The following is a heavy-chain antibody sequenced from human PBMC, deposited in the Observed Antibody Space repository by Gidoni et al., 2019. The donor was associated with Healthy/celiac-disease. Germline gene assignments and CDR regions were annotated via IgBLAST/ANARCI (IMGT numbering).Heavy chain of an antibody. J-gene: IGHJ3*02. CDR2: INAGNGNT. Sequence: QVQLVQSGAEVKKPGASVTVSCKASGYAFTSYAMHWVRQAPGQRLEWMGWINAGNGNTKYSQKFQGRVTITRDTSASTAYMELSSLRSEDTAVYYCARDSDSTVLGAFDIWGQGTMVTVSS. D-gene: IGHD4-17*01. CDR1: GYAFTSYA. CDR3: ARDSDSTVLGAFDI. V-gene: IGHV1-3*01.